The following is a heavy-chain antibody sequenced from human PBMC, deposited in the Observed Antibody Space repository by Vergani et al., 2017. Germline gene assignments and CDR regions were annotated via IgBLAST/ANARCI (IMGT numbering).Heavy chain of an antibody. V-gene: IGHV4-39*01. CDR1: GGSITSSSYY. D-gene: IGHD3-10*01. CDR3: ARQCGSGNVYHLFDS. Sequence: QLHLQESRPGLVKPSETPSLSCTVSGGSITSSSYYWGWIRRPPGKGLEWIASFHHTGMTYNNPSLKSRVTISVDTSKKLISLKLNSVTAADTALYYWARQCGSGNVYHLFDSWGQGTLVTVSS. CDR2: FHHTGMT. J-gene: IGHJ4*02.